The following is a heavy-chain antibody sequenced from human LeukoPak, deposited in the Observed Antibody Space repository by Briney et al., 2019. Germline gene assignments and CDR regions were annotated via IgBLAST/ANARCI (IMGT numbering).Heavy chain of an antibody. Sequence: SETLSLTCTVSGRSISSYYWSWIRQPAGKGLEWIGRIYTSGSTNYNPSLKSRVTMSVDTSKNQFSLKLSSVTAADTAVYYCASSIIRGGYFDYWGQGTLVTVSS. CDR2: IYTSGST. J-gene: IGHJ4*02. CDR1: GRSISSYY. D-gene: IGHD3-10*01. CDR3: ASSIIRGGYFDY. V-gene: IGHV4-4*07.